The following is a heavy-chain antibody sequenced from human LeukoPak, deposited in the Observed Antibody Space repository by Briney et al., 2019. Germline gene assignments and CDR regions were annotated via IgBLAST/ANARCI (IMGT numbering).Heavy chain of an antibody. V-gene: IGHV3-21*01. Sequence: GGSLRLSCAASGFTFSSYSMNWVRQAPGKGLEWVSSISSSSSYIYYADSVKGRFTISRDNAKNSLFLQMNSLRAEDTAVYYCAREGDGYNSPIDYWGQGTLVTVSS. CDR1: GFTFSSYS. CDR2: ISSSSSYI. CDR3: AREGDGYNSPIDY. D-gene: IGHD5-24*01. J-gene: IGHJ4*02.